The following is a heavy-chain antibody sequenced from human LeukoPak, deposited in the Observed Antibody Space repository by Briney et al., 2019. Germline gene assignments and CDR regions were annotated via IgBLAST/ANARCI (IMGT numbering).Heavy chain of an antibody. D-gene: IGHD3-3*01. J-gene: IGHJ6*03. CDR2: IDNSGTYI. Sequence: GGSLRLSCTASGFTFTTYSMDWVRQAPGKGLEWVSSIDNSGTYIYYADSVKGRFTISRDNSKNSLYLQMNSLRAEDTAVYHCASANPILLDYYYYYYMDVWGKGTTVTVSS. CDR1: GFTFTTYS. CDR3: ASANPILLDYYYYYYMDV. V-gene: IGHV3-21*01.